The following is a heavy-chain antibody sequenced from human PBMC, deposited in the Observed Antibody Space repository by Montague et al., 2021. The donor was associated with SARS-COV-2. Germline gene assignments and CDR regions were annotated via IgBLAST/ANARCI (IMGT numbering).Heavy chain of an antibody. D-gene: IGHD5-18*01. CDR3: ARGGGYSYGALDY. Sequence: SETLSLTCVVYGGSFSGYYWSWIRQPPGDGLEWIGEINHSGSTNXNPSLKSRVTISVDTSKKQFSLRLNSVTAADTAVYYCARGGGYSYGALDYWGQGTLVTVSS. CDR2: INHSGST. CDR1: GGSFSGYY. J-gene: IGHJ4*02. V-gene: IGHV4-34*01.